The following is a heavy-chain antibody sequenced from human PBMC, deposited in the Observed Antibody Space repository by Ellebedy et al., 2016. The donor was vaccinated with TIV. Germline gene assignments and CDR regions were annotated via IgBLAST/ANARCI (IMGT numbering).Heavy chain of an antibody. D-gene: IGHD2-15*01. CDR2: IKPDGSAQ. CDR3: ARLIGGTCQCAFDI. Sequence: GESLKISCVGSGFTFSNYNMHWVRQAPGKGLEWVGNIKPDGSAQYYVDSVKGRFTMSRDNAKNSLYLQINSLRAEDTAVYYCARLIGGTCQCAFDIWGQGTMVTVSS. CDR1: GFTFSNYN. J-gene: IGHJ3*02. V-gene: IGHV3-7*01.